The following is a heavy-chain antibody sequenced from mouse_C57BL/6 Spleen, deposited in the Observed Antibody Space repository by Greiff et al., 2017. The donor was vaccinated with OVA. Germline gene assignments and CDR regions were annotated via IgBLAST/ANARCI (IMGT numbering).Heavy chain of an antibody. D-gene: IGHD1-1*01. CDR2: IHPNSGST. CDR1: GYTFTSYW. V-gene: IGHV1-64*01. J-gene: IGHJ2*01. CDR3: ARSTYYYGSSYVDY. Sequence: QVQLQQPGAELVKPGASVKLSCKASGYTFTSYWMHWVKQRPGQGLEWIGMIHPNSGSTNYNEKFKSKATLTVDKSSSTAYMQLSSLTSEDSAVYYCARSTYYYGSSYVDYWGQGTTLTVSS.